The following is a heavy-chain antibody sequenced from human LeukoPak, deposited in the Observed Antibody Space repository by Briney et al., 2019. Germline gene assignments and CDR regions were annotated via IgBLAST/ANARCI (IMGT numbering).Heavy chain of an antibody. J-gene: IGHJ5*02. CDR3: AKGSAVAAPRNWFDP. D-gene: IGHD6-19*01. CDR2: ISGGGGST. V-gene: IGHV3-23*01. CDR1: GFTFSSYA. Sequence: GGSLRLSCAASGFTFSSYAMSWVRQAPGKGLEWVSTISGGGGSTYYADSVKGRFSISRDNSKNTLYLQMNSLRGEDTAVYYCAKGSAVAAPRNWFDPWGRGTLVTVSS.